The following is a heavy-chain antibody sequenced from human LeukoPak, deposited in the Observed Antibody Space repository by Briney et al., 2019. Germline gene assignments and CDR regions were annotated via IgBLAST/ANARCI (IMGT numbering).Heavy chain of an antibody. CDR3: VRDLI. CDR1: GFTFSTSA. J-gene: IGHJ4*02. V-gene: IGHV3-64D*06. D-gene: IGHD2-8*01. Sequence: GGSLRLSCSASGFTFSTSAMHWVRQAPGKGPQFVSAITTNGRSTYYADSVKGRFTISRDNSKSTRDLQMSSLRAEDTAVYYCVRDLIWGQGTLVTVSS. CDR2: ITTNGRST.